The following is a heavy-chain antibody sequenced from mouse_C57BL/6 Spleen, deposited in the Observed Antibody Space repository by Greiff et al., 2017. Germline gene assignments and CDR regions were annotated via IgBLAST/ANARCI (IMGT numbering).Heavy chain of an antibody. Sequence: QVHVKQSGAELAKPGASVKLSCKASGYTFTSYWMHWVKQRPGQGLEWIGYINPSSGYTKYNQKFKDKATLTVDKSSSTAYMQLRSLTSADSAVYYCAIGRLLEFADWGQGTLVTVSA. CDR3: AIGRLLEFAD. D-gene: IGHD2-3*01. CDR2: INPSSGYT. V-gene: IGHV1-7*01. CDR1: GYTFTSYW. J-gene: IGHJ3*01.